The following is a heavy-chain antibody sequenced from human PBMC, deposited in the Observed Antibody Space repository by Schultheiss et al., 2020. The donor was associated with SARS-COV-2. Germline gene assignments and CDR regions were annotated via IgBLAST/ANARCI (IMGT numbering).Heavy chain of an antibody. V-gene: IGHV3-30-3*01. D-gene: IGHD3-3*01. CDR2: ISYDGSNK. CDR3: ARVRSIWRSGYYTGLWFDP. J-gene: IGHJ5*02. Sequence: GGSLRLSCAASGFTFSSYAMHWVRQAPGKGLEWVAVISYDGSNKYYADSVKGRFTISRDNAKNSLYLQMNSLRAEDTAVYYCARVRSIWRSGYYTGLWFDPWGQGTLVTVSS. CDR1: GFTFSSYA.